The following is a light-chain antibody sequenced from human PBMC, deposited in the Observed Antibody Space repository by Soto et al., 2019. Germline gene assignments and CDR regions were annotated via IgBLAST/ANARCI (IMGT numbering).Light chain of an antibody. CDR3: QQYSSSRT. CDR1: QSVSSNK. J-gene: IGKJ1*01. Sequence: ETVLTQSPATVSLSPGDRATLPCRASQSVSSNKLAWYQQKPGQAPRLLIYAASSRATGIPVRFSGSGSETDFTLTITRLEPEDFAVYYCQQYSSSRTFGQGTKVDI. CDR2: AAS. V-gene: IGKV3-20*01.